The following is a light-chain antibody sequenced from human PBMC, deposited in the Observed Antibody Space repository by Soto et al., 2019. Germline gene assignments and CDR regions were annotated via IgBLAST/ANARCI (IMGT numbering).Light chain of an antibody. CDR3: QQRSIWPLT. J-gene: IGKJ4*01. CDR1: QSVSSY. V-gene: IGKV3-11*01. CDR2: DAS. Sequence: EIVLPQSPATLSLSPGERATLSCRASQSVSSYLAWYQQKPGQGPRLLIYDASNRATGIPARFSGSGSGTDFTLTISSLEPEDVAVYYCQQRSIWPLTFGGGTKVEI.